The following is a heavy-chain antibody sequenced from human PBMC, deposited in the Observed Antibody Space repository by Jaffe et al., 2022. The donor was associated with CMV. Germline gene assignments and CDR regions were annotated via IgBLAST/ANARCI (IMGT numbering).Heavy chain of an antibody. D-gene: IGHD2-21*02. V-gene: IGHV3-9*01. CDR2: ISWNSNNI. CDR3: AKGSGGTLVTNWFDP. J-gene: IGHJ5*02. CDR1: GFTFDDYA. Sequence: EVQLVESGGGLVQPGRSLRLSCAASGFTFDDYAMHWVRQAPGRGLEWVSGISWNSNNIVYADSVKGRFTISKDNAKNSLYLQMNSLRTEDTALYYCAKGSGGTLVTNWFDPWGQGTLVTVSS.